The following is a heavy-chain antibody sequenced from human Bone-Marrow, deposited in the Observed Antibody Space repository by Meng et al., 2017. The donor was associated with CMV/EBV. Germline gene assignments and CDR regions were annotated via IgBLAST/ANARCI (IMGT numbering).Heavy chain of an antibody. CDR2: IYYSGST. CDR3: ARVGHGQQLVIDY. J-gene: IGHJ4*02. D-gene: IGHD6-13*01. CDR1: GGSISSYY. V-gene: IGHV4-59*01. Sequence: GSLRLSCTVSGGSISSYYWSWIRQPPGKGLEWIGYIYYSGSTNYNPSIKSRVTISVDTSKNQFSLKLSSVTAADTAVYYCARVGHGQQLVIDYWGQGTLVTVSS.